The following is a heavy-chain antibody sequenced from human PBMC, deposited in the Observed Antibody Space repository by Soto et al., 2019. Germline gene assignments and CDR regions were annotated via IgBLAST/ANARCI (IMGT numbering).Heavy chain of an antibody. V-gene: IGHV4-31*03. Sequence: SETLSLTCTVSGGSISSGGYYWSWIRQHPGKGLEWIGYIYYSGSTYYNPSLKSRVTISVDTSKNQFSLKLSSVTAADTAVYYCARVRPTVTTNSQNYYYYYYMDVWGKGTTVTVSS. J-gene: IGHJ6*03. CDR1: GGSISSGGYY. CDR3: ARVRPTVTTNSQNYYYYYYMDV. CDR2: IYYSGST. D-gene: IGHD4-4*01.